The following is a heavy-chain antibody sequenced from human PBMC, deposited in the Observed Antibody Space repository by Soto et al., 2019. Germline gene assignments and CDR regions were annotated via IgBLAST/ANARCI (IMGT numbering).Heavy chain of an antibody. CDR3: AKDYSPALCGTRCYGAIDY. D-gene: IGHD2-2*01. CDR2: ISYDGSNK. Sequence: GGSLRLSCAASGFTFSSYGIYWVRQAPGKGLEWVAVISYDGSNKYYADSVKGRFTISRDNSKNTLYLQMNSLRAEDTAVYYCAKDYSPALCGTRCYGAIDYWGQGTVVTVSS. V-gene: IGHV3-30*18. CDR1: GFTFSSYG. J-gene: IGHJ4*02.